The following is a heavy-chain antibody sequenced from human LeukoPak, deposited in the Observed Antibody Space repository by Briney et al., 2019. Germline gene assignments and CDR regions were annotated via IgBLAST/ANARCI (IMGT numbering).Heavy chain of an antibody. CDR1: GGSISSYY. V-gene: IGHV4-59*08. CDR3: ARARGDIVVVPDRYGMDV. Sequence: MTSETLSLTCTVSGGSISSYYWSWIRQPPGKGLEWIGYIYYSGSTNYNPSLKSRVTISVDTSKNQFSRKLSSVTAADTAVYYCARARGDIVVVPDRYGMDVWGQGTTVTVSS. D-gene: IGHD2-2*01. CDR2: IYYSGST. J-gene: IGHJ6*02.